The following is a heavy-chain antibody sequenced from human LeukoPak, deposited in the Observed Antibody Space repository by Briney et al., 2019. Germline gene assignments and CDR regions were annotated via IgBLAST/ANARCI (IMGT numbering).Heavy chain of an antibody. D-gene: IGHD2-15*01. J-gene: IGHJ4*02. CDR2: ISSSSSYI. CDR1: GFTFSSYC. Sequence: GGSLRLSCAASGFTFSSYCMNWVRQAPGKGLEWVSSISSSSSYIYYADSVKGRFTISRDNAKNSLYLQMNSLRAEDTAVYYCARDGGYCSGGSCYNLDYWGQGTLVTVSS. V-gene: IGHV3-21*01. CDR3: ARDGGYCSGGSCYNLDY.